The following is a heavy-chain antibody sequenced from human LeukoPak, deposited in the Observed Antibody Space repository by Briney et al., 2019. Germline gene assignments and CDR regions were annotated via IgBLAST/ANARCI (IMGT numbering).Heavy chain of an antibody. V-gene: IGHV4-4*07. CDR2: IYTGGST. Sequence: SETLSLTCTVSGGSISTYYWSWIRQPVGKGLEWIGRIYTGGSTDYNPSLKSRVTISADTSKNQFSLKLSSVTAADTAVYYCARQADDSSSSLVYFDYWGQGTLVTVSS. CDR1: GGSISTYY. D-gene: IGHD6-6*01. CDR3: ARQADDSSSSLVYFDY. J-gene: IGHJ4*02.